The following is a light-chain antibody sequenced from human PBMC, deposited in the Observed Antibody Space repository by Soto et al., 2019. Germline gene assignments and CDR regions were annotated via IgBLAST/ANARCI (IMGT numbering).Light chain of an antibody. J-gene: IGLJ1*01. CDR3: AAWDDSLNGYV. CDR1: SPNIGSNT. V-gene: IGLV1-44*01. Sequence: VPTQPPSGSGAPGERGTLPCSGSSPNIGSNTVNWYQQLPGTAPKLLIYSNNQRPSGVPDRFSGSKSGTSASLAISGLQSEDEADYYCAAWDDSLNGYVFGTGTKVTVL. CDR2: SNN.